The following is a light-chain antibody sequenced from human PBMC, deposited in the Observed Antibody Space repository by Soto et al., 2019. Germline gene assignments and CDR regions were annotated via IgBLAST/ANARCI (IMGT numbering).Light chain of an antibody. Sequence: DIQMTQSPSSLSASVGDRFTITCRASQNINNYLNWYQQKPGKAPKLLIYAASTLQSGVPSRFSGSGSGTDFTLTISSLQPEDFATYYCQQLNSYPLTFGGGTKVDIK. CDR1: QNINNY. V-gene: IGKV1-39*01. CDR2: AAS. J-gene: IGKJ4*01. CDR3: QQLNSYPLT.